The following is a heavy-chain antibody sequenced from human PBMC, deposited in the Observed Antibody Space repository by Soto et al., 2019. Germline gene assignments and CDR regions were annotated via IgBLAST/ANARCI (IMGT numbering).Heavy chain of an antibody. Sequence: SETLSLTCTVSGGSISSGGYYWSWIRQHPGKGLEWIGYIYYSGSTYYNPSLKSRVTISVDTSKNQFSLKLSSVTAADTAVYYCARETSGSYYYGMDVWGQGTTVTAP. CDR3: ARETSGSYYYGMDV. V-gene: IGHV4-31*03. CDR2: IYYSGST. J-gene: IGHJ6*02. D-gene: IGHD3-10*01. CDR1: GGSISSGGYY.